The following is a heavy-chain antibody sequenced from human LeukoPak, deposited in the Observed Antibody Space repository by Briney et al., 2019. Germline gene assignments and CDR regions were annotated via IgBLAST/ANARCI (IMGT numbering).Heavy chain of an antibody. V-gene: IGHV3-74*01. J-gene: IGHJ4*02. CDR1: GFTFSNCY. D-gene: IGHD6-19*01. Sequence: GGSLRLSCTASGFTFSNCYMHWVRQAPGKGLVWVSRISSDGINTVYADSVKGRFTISRDNAKDSLFLQMNSLRVEDTAVYYCARGLYRYSSGWHFDYWGQGILVTVSS. CDR3: ARGLYRYSSGWHFDY. CDR2: ISSDGINT.